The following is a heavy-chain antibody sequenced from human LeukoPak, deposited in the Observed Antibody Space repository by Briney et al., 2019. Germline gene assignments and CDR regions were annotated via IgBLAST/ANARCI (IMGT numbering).Heavy chain of an antibody. J-gene: IGHJ4*02. CDR1: GFTFRSHA. CDR3: ARRGIQLWPHDDY. Sequence: GGSLRLSCVASGFTFRSHAMHWVRQAPGKGLEWVIVISSDGTNKYYADSVKGRFTVSRDNAKNSLYPQMNSLRAEDTAVYYCARRGIQLWPHDDYWGQGTLVTVSS. CDR2: ISSDGTNK. V-gene: IGHV3-30-3*01. D-gene: IGHD5-18*01.